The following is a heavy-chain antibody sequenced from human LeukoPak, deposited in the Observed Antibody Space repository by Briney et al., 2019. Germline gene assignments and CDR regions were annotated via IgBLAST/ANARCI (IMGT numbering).Heavy chain of an antibody. J-gene: IGHJ4*02. CDR2: MHAGNENT. D-gene: IGHD2-15*01. V-gene: IGHV1-3*01. CDR3: AREVAI. CDR1: GYTFTSYG. Sequence: ASVKVSCKASGYTFTSYGISWVRQAPGQGLEWMGWMHAGNENTKYSQKFQGRVTITWDTSASTAYMELSSLRSEDTAVYYCAREVAIWGQGTLVTVSS.